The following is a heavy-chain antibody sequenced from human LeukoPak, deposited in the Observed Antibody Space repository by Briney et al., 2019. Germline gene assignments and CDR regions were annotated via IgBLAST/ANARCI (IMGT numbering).Heavy chain of an antibody. V-gene: IGHV3-48*03. CDR2: ISSSGRTM. Sequence: PGGTLRLFCAASGFTFSSYEMNWVRQAPGKGLEWVSYISSSGRTMYYADSVKGRFTISRDNAKNSLYLQMNSLRVEDTAVYYCVRDFDYWGQGTLVTVSS. CDR1: GFTFSSYE. CDR3: VRDFDY. J-gene: IGHJ4*02.